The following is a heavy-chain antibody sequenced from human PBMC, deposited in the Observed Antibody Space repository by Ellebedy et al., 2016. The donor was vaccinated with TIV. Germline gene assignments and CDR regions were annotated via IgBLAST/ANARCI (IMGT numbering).Heavy chain of an antibody. CDR1: GFTFSNYG. J-gene: IGHJ4*02. D-gene: IGHD2-15*01. Sequence: GESLKISCAASGFTFSNYGMHWVRQAPGKGLEGGAVVSYDGSNKYYADSVKGRFTISRDNSKNTLYLQMNSLRAEDMAVYYCARRGYCSGGSCASVPFDYWGQGTLVTVSS. V-gene: IGHV3-30*03. CDR2: VSYDGSNK. CDR3: ARRGYCSGGSCASVPFDY.